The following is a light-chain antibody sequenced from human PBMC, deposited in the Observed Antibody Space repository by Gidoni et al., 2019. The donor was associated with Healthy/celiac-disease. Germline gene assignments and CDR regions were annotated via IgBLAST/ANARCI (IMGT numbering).Light chain of an antibody. CDR3: QQRSNWPPGT. J-gene: IGKJ4*01. Sequence: EIVLTQSPATLSLSPGERATLSCRANPGVSSSLPWYQQKPGQAPKLLIYDSSNRATGIPARFSGSGSGTDFTLTISSLEPEDFAVYYCQQRSNWPPGTFGGGTKVEIK. CDR1: PGVSSS. V-gene: IGKV3-11*01. CDR2: DSS.